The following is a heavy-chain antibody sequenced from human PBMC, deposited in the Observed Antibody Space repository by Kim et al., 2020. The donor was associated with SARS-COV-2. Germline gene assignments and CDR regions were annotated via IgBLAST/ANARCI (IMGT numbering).Heavy chain of an antibody. CDR2: VGGAGSGEYT. V-gene: IGHV3-43*02. CDR1: GFTFHFYV. J-gene: IGHJ4*02. D-gene: IGHD4-17*01. CDR3: VKDRDDYGDYVFER. Sequence: GGSLRLSCAASGFTFHFYVMHWVRQAPGKGLEWVAVVGGAGSGEYTLYADSGRGRFTISRDNSKKSLYLEMSSLRSEDNAFYYCVKDRDDYGDYVFERWGQGALVTVSS.